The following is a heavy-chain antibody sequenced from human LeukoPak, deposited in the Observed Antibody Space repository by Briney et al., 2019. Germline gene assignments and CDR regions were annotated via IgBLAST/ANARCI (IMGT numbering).Heavy chain of an antibody. J-gene: IGHJ4*02. CDR1: GGSISSYY. Sequence: SETLTLTCTVAGGSISSYYWSWIRQPPGKGLEWIGYIYYSGSTNYNPSLKSRVTISVDTSKNQFSLKLSSVTAADTAVYYCARVVVDYFDYWGQGTLVTVSS. D-gene: IGHD2-15*01. CDR3: ARVVVDYFDY. V-gene: IGHV4-59*01. CDR2: IYYSGST.